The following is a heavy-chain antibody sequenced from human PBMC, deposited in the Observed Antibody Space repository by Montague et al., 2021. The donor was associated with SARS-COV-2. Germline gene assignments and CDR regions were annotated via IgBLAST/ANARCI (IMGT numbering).Heavy chain of an antibody. CDR1: GFTSGDYQ. V-gene: IGHV3-7*01. J-gene: IGHJ4*02. CDR3: ARSPRGSGTGWLDY. D-gene: IGHD3/OR15-3a*01. Sequence: SLRLSCAASGFTSGDYQMTWVRQAPGKGLQWVANINQDETAKTYVDSVKGRSTISRDNAKNSLILQMNSLKDEDTAVYYCARSPRGSGTGWLDYWGRGTLVTVSS. CDR2: INQDETAK.